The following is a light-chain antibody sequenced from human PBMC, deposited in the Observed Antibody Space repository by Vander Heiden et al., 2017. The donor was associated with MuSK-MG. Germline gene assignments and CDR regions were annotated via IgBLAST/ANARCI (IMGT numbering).Light chain of an antibody. V-gene: IGLV1-47*02. J-gene: IGLJ3*02. CDR1: SSNIGSNY. CDR3: AAWDDSLSGQWV. Sequence: SVLTQPPSASGTPGQRVTISCSGSSSNIGSNYVYWYQQLPGTAPKLLIYSNNQRPSGVPDRFSGSKSGTSASLAISGLWSEDEADYYCAAWDDSLSGQWVFGGGTKVTVL. CDR2: SNN.